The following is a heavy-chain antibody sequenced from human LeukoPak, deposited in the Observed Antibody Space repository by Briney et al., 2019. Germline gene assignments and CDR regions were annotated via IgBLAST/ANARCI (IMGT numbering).Heavy chain of an antibody. CDR1: GFTFSSYW. D-gene: IGHD3-9*01. Sequence: PGGSLRLSCAASGFTFSSYWMHWVRQAPGKGLVWVSRINSDGSSTSYADSVKGRFTIPRDNSKNTLYLQMNSLRAEDTAVYYCAKDLEAIFWPFDYWGQGTLVTVSS. V-gene: IGHV3-74*01. CDR2: INSDGSST. CDR3: AKDLEAIFWPFDY. J-gene: IGHJ4*02.